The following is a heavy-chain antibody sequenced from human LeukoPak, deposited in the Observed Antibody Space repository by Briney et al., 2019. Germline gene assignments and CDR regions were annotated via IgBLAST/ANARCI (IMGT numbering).Heavy chain of an antibody. CDR1: GGSLRSYY. D-gene: IGHD4-11*01. Sequence: SETLSLTCTVSGGSLRSYYWSWTRQSPGKGLEWIGYIYHSGSTKYNPSLKSRVTISMDTSKNQFSLNLTSVTAADTAVYYCSTDSPTGFDHWGQGALVTVSS. J-gene: IGHJ4*02. CDR2: IYHSGST. CDR3: STDSPTGFDH. V-gene: IGHV4-59*01.